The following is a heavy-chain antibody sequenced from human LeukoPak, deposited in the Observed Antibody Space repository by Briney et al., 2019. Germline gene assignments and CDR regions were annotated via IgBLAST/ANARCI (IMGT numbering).Heavy chain of an antibody. CDR2: IYHSGST. J-gene: IGHJ5*02. D-gene: IGHD6-13*01. V-gene: IGHV4-30-2*01. CDR1: GGSIGSGGYS. CDR3: ASSSSWPEFDP. Sequence: SETLSLTCAVSGGSIGSGGYSWSWIRQPPGKGLEWIGYIYHSGSTYYNPSLKSRVTISVDRSKNQFSLKLSSVTAADTAVYYCASSSSWPEFDPWGQGTLVTVSS.